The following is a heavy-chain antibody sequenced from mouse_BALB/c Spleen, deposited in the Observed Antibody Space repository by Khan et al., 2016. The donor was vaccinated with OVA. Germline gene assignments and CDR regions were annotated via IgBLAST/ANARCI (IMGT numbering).Heavy chain of an antibody. CDR3: GRPYGDYGYYALDY. CDR1: GFTFNTYA. CDR2: IRSKINNYAT. J-gene: IGHJ4*01. Sequence: EVQLVESGGGLVQPKGSLKLSCAASGFTFNTYAMNWVRLAPGNGLEWVARIRSKINNYATYYADSVKDRFTISRDASQSMLSLQMNNLKTEDTAMYDCGRPYGDYGYYALDYWGQGTSVTVSA. V-gene: IGHV10-1*02. D-gene: IGHD2-13*01.